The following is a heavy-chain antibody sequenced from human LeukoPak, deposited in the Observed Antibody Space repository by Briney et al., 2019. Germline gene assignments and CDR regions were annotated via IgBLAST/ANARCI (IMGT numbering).Heavy chain of an antibody. CDR3: VREYDSSGYYYFDY. CDR1: GFTVSSSY. J-gene: IGHJ4*02. D-gene: IGHD3-22*01. CDR2: IYSGGST. V-gene: IGHV3-66*01. Sequence: GGSLRLSCAASGFTVSSSYMSWVRPAPGKGLEWVSVIYSGGSTYYADSVKGRFTISRDNSKNTLYLQMNSLRAEDTAVYYCVREYDSSGYYYFDYWGQGTLVTVSS.